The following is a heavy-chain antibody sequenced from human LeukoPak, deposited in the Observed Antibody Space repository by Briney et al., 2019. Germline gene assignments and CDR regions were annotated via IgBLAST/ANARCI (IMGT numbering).Heavy chain of an antibody. D-gene: IGHD4-23*01. CDR1: GFTFSDYY. J-gene: IGHJ3*02. CDR2: ISSSGSTI. CDR3: ARARTPTAYDAFDI. Sequence: GGSLRLSCAASGFTFSDYYMSWIRQAPGKGLEWVSYISSSGSTIYYADSVKGRFTISRDSAKNSLYLQMNSLRAEDTAVYYCARARTPTAYDAFDIWGQGTMVTVSS. V-gene: IGHV3-11*04.